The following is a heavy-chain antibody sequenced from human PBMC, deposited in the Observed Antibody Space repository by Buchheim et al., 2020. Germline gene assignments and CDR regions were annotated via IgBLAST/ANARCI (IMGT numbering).Heavy chain of an antibody. CDR3: ARVSIAARPISSYWYFDL. CDR2: INHSGST. Sequence: QQQLQESGPGLVKPSETLSLTCTVSGGSISNSDSYYWGWIRQPPGKGLEWIGEINHSGSTNYNPSLKSRVTISVDTSKNQFSLKLSSVTAADTAVYYCARVSIAARPISSYWYFDLWGRGTL. J-gene: IGHJ2*01. V-gene: IGHV4-39*07. CDR1: GGSISNSDSYY. D-gene: IGHD6-6*01.